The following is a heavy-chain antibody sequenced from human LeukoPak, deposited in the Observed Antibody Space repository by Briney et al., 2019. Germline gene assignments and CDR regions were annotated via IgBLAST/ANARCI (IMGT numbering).Heavy chain of an antibody. V-gene: IGHV3-23*01. CDR3: ARDLSGIAGYTYGRGIDY. D-gene: IGHD5-18*01. CDR1: GFTFSSYG. J-gene: IGHJ4*02. Sequence: GGTLRLSCAASGFTFSSYGMSWVRQAPGKGLEWVSAISGSGGSTYYADSVKGRFTISRDNSKNTLYLQMNSLRAEDTAVYYCARDLSGIAGYTYGRGIDYWGQGTLVTVSS. CDR2: ISGSGGST.